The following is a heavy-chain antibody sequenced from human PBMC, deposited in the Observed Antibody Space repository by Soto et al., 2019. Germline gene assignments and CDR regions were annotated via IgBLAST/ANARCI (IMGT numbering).Heavy chain of an antibody. D-gene: IGHD3-22*01. J-gene: IGHJ4*02. CDR1: GFTFSSYS. CDR2: ISSSSSYI. V-gene: IGHV3-21*01. CDR3: ARLKSDEISGYYCN. Sequence: EVQLVESGGGLVKPGGSLRLSCAASGFTFSSYSMNWVRQAPGKGLEWVSSISSSSSYIYYADSVKGRFTISRDNAKNSLYLQMNSLRAEDTAVYYCARLKSDEISGYYCNWGQATLVTVSS.